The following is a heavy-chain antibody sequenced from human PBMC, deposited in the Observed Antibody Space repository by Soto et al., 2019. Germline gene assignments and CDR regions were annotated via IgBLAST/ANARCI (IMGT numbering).Heavy chain of an antibody. CDR2: IIPLLDRA. Sequence: QVQLVQSGAEVKKPGSSVKVSCKASGGTFSNDIITWARQAPGQGLEWMGRIIPLLDRANYAQKFPGRVTIAADKSTSRAYMELNSRRSEYTAVYCCVRDSPIGSTYSGYDGIDYWGQGTLVTVSS. CDR1: GGTFSNDI. CDR3: VRDSPIGSTYSGYDGIDY. D-gene: IGHD5-12*01. V-gene: IGHV1-69*08. J-gene: IGHJ4*02.